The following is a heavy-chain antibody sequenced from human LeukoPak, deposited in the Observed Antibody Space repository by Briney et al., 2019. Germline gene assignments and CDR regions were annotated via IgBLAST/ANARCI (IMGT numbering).Heavy chain of an antibody. Sequence: SQTLSLTCAISVDIVSSNSASWHWIRQSPSKGLEWLGRTYYRSKWRNDYAVSVKSRITISPDTSKNQFSLQLNSVTPEDTAVYYCARGTGDSCKDWGLGTLVTVSS. CDR1: VDIVSSNSAS. CDR2: TYYRSKWRN. CDR3: ARGTGDSCKD. D-gene: IGHD3-22*01. J-gene: IGHJ4*02. V-gene: IGHV6-1*01.